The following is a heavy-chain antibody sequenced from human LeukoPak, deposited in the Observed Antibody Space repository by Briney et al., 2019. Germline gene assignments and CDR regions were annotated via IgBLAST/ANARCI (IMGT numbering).Heavy chain of an antibody. Sequence: ASVKVSCKASGYTFTSYDISWVRQATGQGLEWMGWMNPNSGNTGYAQKFQGRVTMTRNTSISTAYMELSSLRSEDTAVYYCARDAGSSWYAFYYYYMDVWGKGTTVTVSS. D-gene: IGHD6-13*01. V-gene: IGHV1-8*01. CDR1: GYTFTSYD. J-gene: IGHJ6*03. CDR2: MNPNSGNT. CDR3: ARDAGSSWYAFYYYYMDV.